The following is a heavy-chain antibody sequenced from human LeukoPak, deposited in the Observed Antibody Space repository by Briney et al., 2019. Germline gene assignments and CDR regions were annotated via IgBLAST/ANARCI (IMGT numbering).Heavy chain of an antibody. J-gene: IGHJ4*02. D-gene: IGHD4-17*01. CDR1: RVTFSSPA. CDR2: PSGSGYNT. V-gene: IGHV3-23*01. CDR3: AKDPYGARYFDY. Sequence: GGALRLSSVASRVTFSSPALSWVPHAPRKGLERVSSPSGSGYNTYYVDSVKSRFTLSTENSENTVYLQMNSLRAQDTAVYYCAKDPYGARYFDYWGQGTLVTVSS.